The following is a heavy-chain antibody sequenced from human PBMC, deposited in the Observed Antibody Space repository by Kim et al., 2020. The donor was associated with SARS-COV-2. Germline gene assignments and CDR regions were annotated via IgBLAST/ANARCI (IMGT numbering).Heavy chain of an antibody. CDR3: AKADPSATIAVVHGGGTDY. CDR2: ISGSGGST. D-gene: IGHD6-19*01. V-gene: IGHV3-23*01. Sequence: GGSLRLSCAASGFTFSSYAMSWVRQAPGKGLEWVSAISGSGGSTYYADSVKGRFTISRDNSKNTLYLQMNSLRAEDTAVYYCAKADPSATIAVVHGGGTDYWGQRTLVTVSS. CDR1: GFTFSSYA. J-gene: IGHJ4*02.